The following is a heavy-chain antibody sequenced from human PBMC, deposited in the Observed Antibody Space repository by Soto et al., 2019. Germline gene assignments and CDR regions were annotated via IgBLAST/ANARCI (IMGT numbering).Heavy chain of an antibody. CDR3: ARGPDINGVLNA. D-gene: IGHD2-8*01. V-gene: IGHV4-34*01. CDR2: INHSGST. Sequence: QVQLQQWGAGLLKPSETLSLTCAVYGGSFSGYYWSWIRQPPGKGLEWIGEINHSGSTNYNPSLKSRVTISVDTSKNQFSLKLSSVTAADTAVYYCARGPDINGVLNAWGQGTLVTVSS. J-gene: IGHJ5*02. CDR1: GGSFSGYY.